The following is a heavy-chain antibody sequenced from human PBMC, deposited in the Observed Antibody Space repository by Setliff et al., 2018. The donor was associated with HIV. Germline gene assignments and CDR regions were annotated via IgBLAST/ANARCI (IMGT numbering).Heavy chain of an antibody. D-gene: IGHD3-3*01. Sequence: KPSETLSLTCTVSGGSISSGSYYWSWIRQPAGKGLEWIGHIHTSGSTNYNPSLKSRVTISVDTSKNQFSLKLSSVTAADTAVYYCASYDFWSDYFYMDVWGKGTTVTVSS. V-gene: IGHV4-61*09. CDR2: IHTSGST. J-gene: IGHJ6*03. CDR3: ASYDFWSDYFYMDV. CDR1: GGSISSGSYY.